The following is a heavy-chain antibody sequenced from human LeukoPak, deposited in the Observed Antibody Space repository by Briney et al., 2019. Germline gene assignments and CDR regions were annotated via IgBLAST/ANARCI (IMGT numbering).Heavy chain of an antibody. J-gene: IGHJ4*02. Sequence: ASVKVSCKTSDYTFTNYGITWVRQAPGQGLEWMGWISAYNGHTNYAQKFQGRVTMTTDTSTSTAYMELRSLRSDDTAVYYCARASEAHSQWDVRGYYFDYWGQGTLVTVSS. V-gene: IGHV1-18*01. CDR2: ISAYNGHT. D-gene: IGHD1-26*01. CDR3: ARASEAHSQWDVRGYYFDY. CDR1: DYTFTNYG.